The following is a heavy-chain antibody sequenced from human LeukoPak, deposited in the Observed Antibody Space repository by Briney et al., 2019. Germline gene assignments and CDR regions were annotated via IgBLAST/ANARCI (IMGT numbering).Heavy chain of an antibody. CDR2: IWYDGSNK. CDR1: GFTFSSCG. Sequence: GRSLRLSCAASGFTFSSCGMHWVRQAPGKGLEWVAVIWYDGSNKYYADSVKGRFTISRDNSKNTLYLQMNSLRAEDTAVYYCARDLGSGWPPISNYWGQGTLVTISS. D-gene: IGHD6-19*01. CDR3: ARDLGSGWPPISNY. V-gene: IGHV3-33*01. J-gene: IGHJ4*02.